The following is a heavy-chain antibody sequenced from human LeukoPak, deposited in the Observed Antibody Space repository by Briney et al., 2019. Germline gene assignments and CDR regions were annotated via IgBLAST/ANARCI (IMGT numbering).Heavy chain of an antibody. J-gene: IGHJ4*02. CDR1: GFTFSSYG. D-gene: IGHD3-10*01. V-gene: IGHV3-48*02. CDR3: VRANSLMVRGVITYFDS. CDR2: ISSSGATI. Sequence: GGSLRLSCAASGFTFSSYGMNWVHQAPGKGLEFVAYISSSGATIYYADSLKGRFTISRDNAKNSLYLQMNSLRDEDTAVYFCVRANSLMVRGVITYFDSWGQGTLVTVSS.